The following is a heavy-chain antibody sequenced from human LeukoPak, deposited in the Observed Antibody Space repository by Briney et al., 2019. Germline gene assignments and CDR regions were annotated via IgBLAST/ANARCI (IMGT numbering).Heavy chain of an antibody. CDR1: GGSISSSSYY. J-gene: IGHJ4*02. CDR3: ARHPSSLDY. D-gene: IGHD6-13*01. V-gene: IGHV4-39*01. Sequence: SETLSLTCTVSGGSISSSSYYWGWIRQPPGKGLEWIGSIYYSGSTYYNPSLKSRVTISVDTSKNQFSLKLSSVTAADTAVYYCARHPSSLDYWGQGTLVTVSS. CDR2: IYYSGST.